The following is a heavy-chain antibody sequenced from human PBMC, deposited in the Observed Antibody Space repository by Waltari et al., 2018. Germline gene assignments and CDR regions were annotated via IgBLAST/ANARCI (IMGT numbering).Heavy chain of an antibody. Sequence: QVQLQESGPGLVKASETLSLTCSVAGGSIGGNTFDWAWIRQPPGKRMEWMASINYSGSTYYMPSLKSRFTISVDPSRNQLSLRLTSVTAADTAVYFCVREWSSSSSWFDPWGQGTLVTVSS. CDR1: GGSIGGNTFD. CDR2: INYSGST. V-gene: IGHV4-39*07. D-gene: IGHD6-6*01. CDR3: VREWSSSSSWFDP. J-gene: IGHJ5*02.